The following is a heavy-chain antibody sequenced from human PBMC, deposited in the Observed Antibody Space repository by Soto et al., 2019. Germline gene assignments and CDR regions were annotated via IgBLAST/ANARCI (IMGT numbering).Heavy chain of an antibody. Sequence: PGGSLRLSCAASGFTFSSYSMNWVRQAPGKGLEWVSSISSSSSYIYYADSVKGRFTISRDNAKNSLYLQMNSLRAEDTAVYYCARDRDPYYYDSSGCLDYWGQGTLVTVSS. V-gene: IGHV3-21*01. CDR1: GFTFSSYS. CDR3: ARDRDPYYYDSSGCLDY. J-gene: IGHJ4*02. D-gene: IGHD3-22*01. CDR2: ISSSSSYI.